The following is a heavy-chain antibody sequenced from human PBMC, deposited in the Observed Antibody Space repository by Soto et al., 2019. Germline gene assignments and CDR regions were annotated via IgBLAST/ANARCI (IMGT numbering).Heavy chain of an antibody. Sequence: QVQLVESGGGVVQPGRSLRLSCAASGFTFISYAMHWVRQAPGKGLEWVAVISFDGSTEYYADSVKGRFTISRDNSKNTVYLHMISLRSEDTAVYYCARCRHGSGSYTHCYYGLDVW. J-gene: IGHJ6*01. CDR2: ISFDGSTE. CDR1: GFTFISYA. D-gene: IGHD3-10*01. V-gene: IGHV3-30-3*01. CDR3: ARCRHGSGSYTHCYYGLDV.